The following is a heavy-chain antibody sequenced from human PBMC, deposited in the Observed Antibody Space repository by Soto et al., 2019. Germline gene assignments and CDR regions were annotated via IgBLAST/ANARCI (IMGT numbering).Heavy chain of an antibody. V-gene: IGHV3-30-3*01. CDR3: AGTKLRYYYYYGMDV. J-gene: IGHJ6*02. D-gene: IGHD3-16*01. CDR1: GFTFSSYA. CDR2: ISYDGSNK. Sequence: GGSLRLSCAAPGFTFSSYAMHWVRQAPGKGLEWVAVISYDGSNKYYADSVKGRFTISRDNSKNTLYLQMNSLSAQATAVYSCAGTKLRYYYYYGMDVGGQGTTGAVSS.